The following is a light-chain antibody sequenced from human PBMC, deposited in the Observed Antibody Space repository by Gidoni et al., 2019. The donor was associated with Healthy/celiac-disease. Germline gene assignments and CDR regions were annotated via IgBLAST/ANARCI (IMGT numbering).Light chain of an antibody. CDR2: AAS. CDR1: QGIRND. V-gene: IGKV1-6*01. Sequence: AIQMTQSPSSLSASVGDRVTITCRASQGIRNDLGWYRQKPGKAPKLLIYAASSLQSGVPSRFSGSGSGTDFTLTISSLQPEDFATYYCLQDYNYPLTFXGXTKVEIK. J-gene: IGKJ4*01. CDR3: LQDYNYPLT.